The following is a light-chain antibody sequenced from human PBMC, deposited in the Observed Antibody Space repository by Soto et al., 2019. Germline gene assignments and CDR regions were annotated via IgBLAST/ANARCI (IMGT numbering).Light chain of an antibody. CDR2: STT. V-gene: IGLV7-43*01. Sequence: QAVLTQEPSLTVSPGETVTLTCAASTGAVTSGYYPNWFQQQPGQAPTSLIYSTTNKHSRAPARFSGSLLGGKAALTLLGVQHEDEADYYCLLYCGGVDVFGTGTKLTVL. CDR1: TGAVTSGYY. J-gene: IGLJ1*01. CDR3: LLYCGGVDV.